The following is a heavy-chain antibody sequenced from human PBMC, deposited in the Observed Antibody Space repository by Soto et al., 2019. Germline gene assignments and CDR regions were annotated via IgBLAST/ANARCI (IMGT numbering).Heavy chain of an antibody. D-gene: IGHD2-21*01. CDR1: GFTFSIYT. J-gene: IGHJ4*02. V-gene: IGHV3-30-3*01. CDR3: ARDYSTTAPFDY. CDR2: ISFDGSNK. Sequence: QVQLVESGGGVVKPGRSLSLACAASGFTFSIYTFHWVRQAPGKGLEWVAVISFDGSNKYYGDSVKGRFTISRDNSKNTLYLQMNSLRVEDTAVYYCARDYSTTAPFDYWGQGTLVSVSS.